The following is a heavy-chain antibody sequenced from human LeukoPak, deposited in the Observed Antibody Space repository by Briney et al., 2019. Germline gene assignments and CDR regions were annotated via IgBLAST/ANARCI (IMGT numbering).Heavy chain of an antibody. D-gene: IGHD5-18*01. CDR1: GFTFSSYW. CDR2: INSGGSST. J-gene: IGHJ6*02. Sequence: PGGSLRLSCAASGFTFSSYWMHWVRQAPGKGLVWVSRINSGGSSTSYADSVKGRFTISRDNAKNTLYLQMNSLRAEDTAVYYCARRQRGYSYGYYYYGMDVWGQGTTVTVSS. V-gene: IGHV3-74*01. CDR3: ARRQRGYSYGYYYYGMDV.